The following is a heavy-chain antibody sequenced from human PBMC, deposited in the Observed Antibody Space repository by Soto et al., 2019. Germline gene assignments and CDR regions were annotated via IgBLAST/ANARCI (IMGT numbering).Heavy chain of an antibody. CDR3: ARVEDSNYGRVYNY. V-gene: IGHV4-30-4*01. D-gene: IGHD4-4*01. CDR2: IYYSGST. J-gene: IGHJ4*02. Sequence: PSETLSLTCTVSGGSISSGDYYWSWIRQPPGKGLEWIGYIYYSGSTYYNPSLKSRVTISVDRSKNQFSLKLSSVTAADTAVYYCARVEDSNYGRVYNYWGQGTLVTVSS. CDR1: GGSISSGDYY.